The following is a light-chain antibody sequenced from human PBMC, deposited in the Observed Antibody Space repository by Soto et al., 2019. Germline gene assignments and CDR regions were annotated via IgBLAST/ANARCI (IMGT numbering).Light chain of an antibody. J-gene: IGKJ4*01. V-gene: IGKV3D-15*01. Sequence: EIVMTQSPATLSVSPGERATLFCRASQDVNIYLAWYQQKPGQAPRLLISGASTRATGIPARFSGSGSGTEFTLTISSLQSEDVAVYYCQQYGNWPLTFGGGTNVEIK. CDR2: GAS. CDR1: QDVNIY. CDR3: QQYGNWPLT.